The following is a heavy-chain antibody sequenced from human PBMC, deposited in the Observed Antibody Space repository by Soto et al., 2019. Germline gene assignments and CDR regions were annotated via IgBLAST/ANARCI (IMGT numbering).Heavy chain of an antibody. CDR2: ISYDGSNK. CDR1: GFPFSSYS. D-gene: IGHD2-15*01. CDR3: AREYGIGGATFDI. Sequence: GGSLRLSCAASGFPFSSYSMHWVRQAPGKGLEWVAVISYDGSNKHYADSVKGRFTISRDNSKNTLYLQMNSLRAEDTAVYYCAREYGIGGATFDIWGQGTMVTVSS. V-gene: IGHV3-30-3*01. J-gene: IGHJ3*02.